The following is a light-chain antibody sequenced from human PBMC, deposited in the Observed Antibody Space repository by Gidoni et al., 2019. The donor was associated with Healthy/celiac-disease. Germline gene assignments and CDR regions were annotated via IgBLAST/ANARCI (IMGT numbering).Light chain of an antibody. Sequence: DIQMTQSPSSLSASVGDRVTITCRASQSISSYLNSYQQKPGKAPKLLIYAASSLQSGVPSSFSGSGSGTDFTLTISSLQPEDFATYYCQQSYSTPFTFGPGTKVDIK. CDR1: QSISSY. J-gene: IGKJ3*01. V-gene: IGKV1-39*01. CDR3: QQSYSTPFT. CDR2: AAS.